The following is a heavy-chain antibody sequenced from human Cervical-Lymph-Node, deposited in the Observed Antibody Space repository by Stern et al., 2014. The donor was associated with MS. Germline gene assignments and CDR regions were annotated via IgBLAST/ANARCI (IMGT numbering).Heavy chain of an antibody. CDR1: GFTFSAYA. CDR3: ARQMTHGPCDL. Sequence: MQLVESGGGVVQPGRSLRLSCAASGFTFSAYAMHWVRQAPGKGLEWVSVISYDGAKKYYADSVKGRFTISRDNPKNTLYLRMNSLRSEDTAVYYCARQMTHGPCDLWGRGTLVTVSS. J-gene: IGHJ2*01. CDR2: ISYDGAKK. V-gene: IGHV3-30-3*01. D-gene: IGHD2-21*02.